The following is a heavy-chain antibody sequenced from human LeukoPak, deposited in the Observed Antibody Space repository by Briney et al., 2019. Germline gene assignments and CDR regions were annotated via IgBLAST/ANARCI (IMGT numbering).Heavy chain of an antibody. CDR3: ARDRDDIVVVVAATLVGAFDI. CDR2: ISAYNGNT. Sequence: ASVKVSCKASGYTFTSYGISWVRQAPGQGLEWMGWISAYNGNTNYAQKLQGRVTITRDTSASTAYMELSSLRSEDTAVYYCARDRDDIVVVVAATLVGAFDIWGQGTMVTVSS. D-gene: IGHD2-15*01. J-gene: IGHJ3*02. V-gene: IGHV1-18*01. CDR1: GYTFTSYG.